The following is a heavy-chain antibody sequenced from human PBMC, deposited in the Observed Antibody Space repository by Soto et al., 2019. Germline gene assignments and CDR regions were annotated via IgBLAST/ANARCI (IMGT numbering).Heavy chain of an antibody. D-gene: IGHD5-12*01. V-gene: IGHV3-21*04. Sequence: PGGSLRLSCAASGFTFSSYSMNWVRQAPGKGLEWVSSIGSSSSYIYYADSVKGRFTVSRDNFKNMMFLQMDSLRPEDTAVYYCAKKILGYAAHSDAMDVWGHGTTVTVSS. CDR1: GFTFSSYS. J-gene: IGHJ6*02. CDR3: AKKILGYAAHSDAMDV. CDR2: IGSSSSYI.